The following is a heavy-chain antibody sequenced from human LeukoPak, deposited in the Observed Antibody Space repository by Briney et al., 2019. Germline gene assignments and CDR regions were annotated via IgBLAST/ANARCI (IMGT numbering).Heavy chain of an antibody. CDR3: SRESGPFSPFGY. V-gene: IGHV4-4*07. J-gene: IGHJ4*02. Sequence: SETLSLTCTVSGGSMSSYYWSWIRQPAGKGLEWIGRVYTSGNTNYNPSLKSRVTMSLDESKNHLSLNLASVTAADTAVYYCSRESGPFSPFGYWGQGTLVTVTS. D-gene: IGHD1-26*01. CDR1: GGSMSSYY. CDR2: VYTSGNT.